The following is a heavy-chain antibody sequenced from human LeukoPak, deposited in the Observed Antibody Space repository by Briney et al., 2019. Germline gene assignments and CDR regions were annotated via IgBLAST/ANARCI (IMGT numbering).Heavy chain of an antibody. CDR3: ARRQSYSSYRDS. D-gene: IGHD6-13*01. CDR2: IYYSGIT. CDR1: GGSISNSGYS. V-gene: IGHV4-39*01. J-gene: IGHJ4*02. Sequence: PSETLSLTCTVSGGSISNSGYSWGWIRQPPGKGLEWIGNIYYSGITYYNPSLKSRVTISVDTSKNQFSLKLSSVTAADTAVYYCARRQSYSSYRDSWGQGTLVTVSS.